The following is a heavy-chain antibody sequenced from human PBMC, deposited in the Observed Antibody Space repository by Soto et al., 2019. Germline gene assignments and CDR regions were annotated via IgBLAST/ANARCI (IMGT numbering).Heavy chain of an antibody. CDR2: INPNSGGT. D-gene: IGHD3-10*01. Sequence: ASVKVSCKASGYNFPGHYLHWVRQAPGQGLEWLGWINPNSGGTNYVLKFQGRVTMTRDTSISTAYMELSKLTSADSAVYYCARDRRGLREYSFDYWAKGTLFT. J-gene: IGHJ4*02. CDR1: GYNFPGHY. V-gene: IGHV1-2*02. CDR3: ARDRRGLREYSFDY.